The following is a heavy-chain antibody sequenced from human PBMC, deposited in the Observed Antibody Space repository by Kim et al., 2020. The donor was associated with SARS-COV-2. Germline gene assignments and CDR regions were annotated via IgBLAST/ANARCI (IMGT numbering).Heavy chain of an antibody. CDR2: T. V-gene: IGHV3-23*01. Sequence: TDSADSVKGRFTISRDNSKNMLYLQMNSLRAEDTAVYYCAKRFDGSYFDYWGQGTLVTVSS. J-gene: IGHJ4*02. CDR3: AKRFDGSYFDY. D-gene: IGHD3-10*01.